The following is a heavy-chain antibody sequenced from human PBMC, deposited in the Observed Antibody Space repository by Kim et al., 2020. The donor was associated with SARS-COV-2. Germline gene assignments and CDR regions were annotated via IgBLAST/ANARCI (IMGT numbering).Heavy chain of an antibody. CDR1: GFTFSDYF. J-gene: IGHJ4*02. Sequence: GGSLRLSCEVSGFTFSDYFMSWIRQAPGKGLEWVSYISGSGSTIYYADSVRGRFTNSRDNAENTLYLQMKSLRDEDTALYYCVGDLLVPTAIPDYWGQGTLVTVAS. D-gene: IGHD2-2*01. CDR3: VGDLLVPTAIPDY. V-gene: IGHV3-11*01. CDR2: ISGSGSTI.